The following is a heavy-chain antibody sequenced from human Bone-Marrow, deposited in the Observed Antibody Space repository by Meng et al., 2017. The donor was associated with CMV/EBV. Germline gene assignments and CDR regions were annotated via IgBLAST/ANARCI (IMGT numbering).Heavy chain of an antibody. Sequence: GSLRLSCAASGFTFSSYAMSWVRQAPGKGLEWVSAISGSGGSTYYADSVKGRFTISRDNSKNTLYLKMNSLRAEDTAVYYCAKGNDIVVVPAAIRVPDFDYWGQGTLVTVSS. V-gene: IGHV3-23*01. CDR3: AKGNDIVVVPAAIRVPDFDY. CDR1: GFTFSSYA. J-gene: IGHJ4*02. CDR2: ISGSGGST. D-gene: IGHD2-2*02.